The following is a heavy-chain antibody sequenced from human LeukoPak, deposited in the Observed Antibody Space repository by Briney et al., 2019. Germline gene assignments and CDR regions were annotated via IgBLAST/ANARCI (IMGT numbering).Heavy chain of an antibody. CDR2: INWNSGNI. Sequence: QTGGSLRLSCAASGFTFDDYAMHWVRQAPGKGLEWVSAINWNSGNIGYADSVKGRFTISRDNAKNSLYLQMNSLRAEDMALYYCAKGSSARNEVFHFDYWGQGTLVTVSS. V-gene: IGHV3-9*03. J-gene: IGHJ4*02. D-gene: IGHD1-1*01. CDR3: AKGSSARNEVFHFDY. CDR1: GFTFDDYA.